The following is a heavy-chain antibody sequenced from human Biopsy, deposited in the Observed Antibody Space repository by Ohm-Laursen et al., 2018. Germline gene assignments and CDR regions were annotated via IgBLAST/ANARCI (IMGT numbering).Heavy chain of an antibody. D-gene: IGHD3/OR15-3a*01. CDR2: IFYSANT. CDR1: GGSFTGHY. V-gene: IGHV4-59*08. J-gene: IGHJ4*02. Sequence: PSDTLSLTCTVSGGSFTGHYWTWIRQPPGKGLEWIGNIFYSANTYYNPSLKSRVTISVDTSKSQLSLHLTSVTAADTAVYYCASRGLVMASDYYFDDWGQGTLVTVSS. CDR3: ASRGLVMASDYYFDD.